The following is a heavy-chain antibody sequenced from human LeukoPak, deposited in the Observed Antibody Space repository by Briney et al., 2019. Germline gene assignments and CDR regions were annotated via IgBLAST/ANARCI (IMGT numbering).Heavy chain of an antibody. CDR3: ARHSVVAIPYYFDY. CDR2: IYYSGST. CDR1: GGSISSSSCY. D-gene: IGHD2-21*01. J-gene: IGHJ4*02. V-gene: IGHV4-39*01. Sequence: SETLSLTCTVSGGSISSSSCYWGWIRQPPGKGLEWIGSIYYSGSTYYNPSLKSRITISVDTSKNQFSLRLTSVTAADTAVYYCARHSVVAIPYYFDYWGQGTLVTVSS.